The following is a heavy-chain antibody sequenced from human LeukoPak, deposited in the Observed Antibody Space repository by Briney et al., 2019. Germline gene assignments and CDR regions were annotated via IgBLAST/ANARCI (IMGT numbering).Heavy chain of an antibody. CDR3: ARGGPSSGYYYFDY. Sequence: PGGSLRLSCVVSGFTVSRNYMSWVRQAPGKGLEWVSIIYSGGATYYADSVKGRFTISRDNSKNTLYLQMNSLRAEDPAVYYCARGGPSSGYYYFDYWGQGTLVTVSS. D-gene: IGHD5-12*01. CDR1: GFTVSRNY. CDR2: IYSGGAT. J-gene: IGHJ4*02. V-gene: IGHV3-66*01.